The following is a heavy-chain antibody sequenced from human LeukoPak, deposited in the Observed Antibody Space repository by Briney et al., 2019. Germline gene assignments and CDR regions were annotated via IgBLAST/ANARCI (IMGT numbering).Heavy chain of an antibody. Sequence: SETLSLTCPVSGASISRYYWGWIRQTPGKGLEWIGVIYDGGSAYYNPSLKSRVTISIDTSKNQFSLRLSSVTAADTAVYYCASLVGATEGLGYWGQGTLVTVSS. D-gene: IGHD1-26*01. V-gene: IGHV4-39*07. CDR3: ASLVGATEGLGY. CDR2: IYDGGSA. J-gene: IGHJ4*02. CDR1: GASISRYY.